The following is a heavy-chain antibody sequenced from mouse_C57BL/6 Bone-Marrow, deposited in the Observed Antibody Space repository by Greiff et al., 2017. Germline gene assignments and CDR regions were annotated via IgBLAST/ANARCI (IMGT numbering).Heavy chain of an antibody. D-gene: IGHD1-1*01. CDR2: INPNNGGT. V-gene: IGHV1-18*01. CDR1: GYTFTDYN. J-gene: IGHJ1*03. CDR3: ARCHYYSSSACYWYFDV. Sequence: EVQLQQSGPELVKPGASVKIPCKASGYTFTDYNMDWVKQSHGKSLEWIGDINPNNGGTNYNQKFKGTATLTVDKSSSTAYMELRSLTSEDTAVYYCARCHYYSSSACYWYFDVWGTGTTVTVSS.